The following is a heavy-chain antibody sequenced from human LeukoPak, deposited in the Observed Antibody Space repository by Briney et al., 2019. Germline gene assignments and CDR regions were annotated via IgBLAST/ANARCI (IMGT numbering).Heavy chain of an antibody. J-gene: IGHJ4*02. CDR2: ISGSGGTT. CDR1: GFSFHIYA. Sequence: GGSLRLSCAASGFSFHIYAMSWVRQAPGKGLEWVSGISGSGGTTYYADSVQGRFTISRDNSKKTLFLQMSSLRAEDTAVYYCAKGDVVTAIFPLDYWGQGTLVVVSS. V-gene: IGHV3-23*01. CDR3: AKGDVVTAIFPLDY. D-gene: IGHD5-12*01.